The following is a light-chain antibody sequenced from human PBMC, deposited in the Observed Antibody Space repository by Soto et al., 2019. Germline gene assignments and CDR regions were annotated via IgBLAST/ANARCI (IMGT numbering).Light chain of an antibody. CDR1: QSVSSSY. J-gene: IGKJ1*01. CDR3: QQYGSSSWT. V-gene: IGKV3-20*01. Sequence: EIVLTQSPGTLSLSPGERATLSCRASQSVSSSYLAWYQQKPGQAPRLLIYGASSRATGIPDRFSGSGSGTDFTLTISRLGTDDFAVYYCQQYGSSSWTFGQGTKVEIK. CDR2: GAS.